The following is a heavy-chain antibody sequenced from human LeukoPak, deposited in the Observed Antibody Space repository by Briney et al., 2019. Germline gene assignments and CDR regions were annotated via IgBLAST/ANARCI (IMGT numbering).Heavy chain of an antibody. D-gene: IGHD3-22*01. J-gene: IGHJ4*02. CDR1: GGSISSGDYY. V-gene: IGHV4-30-4*08. CDR2: TYYSGST. Sequence: SETLSLTCTVSGGSISSGDYYWSWIRQPPGKGLEWIVYTYYSGSTYYNPSLKSRVTISVDTSKNQFSLKLSSVTAADTAVYYCAREEARHPYYYDSSGIDYWGQGTLVTVSS. CDR3: AREEARHPYYYDSSGIDY.